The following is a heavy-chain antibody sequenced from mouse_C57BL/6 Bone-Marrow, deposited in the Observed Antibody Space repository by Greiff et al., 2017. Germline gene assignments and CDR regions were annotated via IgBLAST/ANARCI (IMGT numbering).Heavy chain of an antibody. Sequence: EVKLVESGGGLVQPGGSLKLSCAASGIDFSRYWMSWVRRAPGKGLEWIGEINPDSSTINYAPSLKDKFIISRDNAKNTLYLQMSKVRSEDTALYYCARLMITSRRWYFDVWGTGTTVTVSS. CDR2: INPDSSTI. V-gene: IGHV4-1*01. J-gene: IGHJ1*03. D-gene: IGHD2-4*01. CDR1: GIDFSRYW. CDR3: ARLMITSRRWYFDV.